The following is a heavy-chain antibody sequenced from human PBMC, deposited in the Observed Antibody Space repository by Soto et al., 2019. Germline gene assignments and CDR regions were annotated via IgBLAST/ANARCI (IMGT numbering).Heavy chain of an antibody. J-gene: IGHJ5*02. CDR3: ARYYDSSSWYENWFDP. V-gene: IGHV4-30-2*01. D-gene: IGHD6-13*01. Sequence: PSETLSLTCAVSGGSISSGGYSWSWIRQPPGKGLEWIGYIYHSGSTYYNPSLKSRVTISVDRSKNQFSLKLSSVTAADTAVYYCARYYDSSSWYENWFDPWGQGTLVTVSS. CDR1: GGSISSGGYS. CDR2: IYHSGST.